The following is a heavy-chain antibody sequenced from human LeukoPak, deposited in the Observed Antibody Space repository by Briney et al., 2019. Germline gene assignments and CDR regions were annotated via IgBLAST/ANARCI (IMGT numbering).Heavy chain of an antibody. J-gene: IGHJ6*02. V-gene: IGHV3-30*18. CDR3: AKAKGGLELHYYYYGMDV. CDR1: GFTFSSYG. Sequence: GRSLRLSCAASGFTFSSYGMHWVRQAPGKGLEWVAVISYDGSNKYYADSVKGRFTISRDNSKNTLYLQMNSLRAEDTAVYYCAKAKGGLELHYYYYGMDVWGQGTTVTVSS. D-gene: IGHD1-7*01. CDR2: ISYDGSNK.